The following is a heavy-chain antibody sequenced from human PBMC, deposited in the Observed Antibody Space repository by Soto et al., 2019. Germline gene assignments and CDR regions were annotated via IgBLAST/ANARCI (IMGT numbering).Heavy chain of an antibody. Sequence: QVQLQESGPGLVKPSQTLSLTCTVSGGSISSGGYYWSWIRQHPGKGLEWIGYIYYSGSTYYNPSLKRRVTISVDTSKNQFSLKLSSVTAADTAVYYWARVVCSGGSCHFDYWGQGTLVTVSS. V-gene: IGHV4-31*03. CDR1: GGSISSGGYY. CDR2: IYYSGST. CDR3: ARVVCSGGSCHFDY. D-gene: IGHD2-15*01. J-gene: IGHJ4*02.